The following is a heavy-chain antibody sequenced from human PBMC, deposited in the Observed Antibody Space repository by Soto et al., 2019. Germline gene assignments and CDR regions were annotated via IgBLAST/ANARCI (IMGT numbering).Heavy chain of an antibody. Sequence: GGSLRLSCAASGFTFSSYSMNWVRKAPGKGLEWVSAISASGGNTYYADSVKGRFTISRDNSKNILYLQMTSLRVEDMALYYCAKETGHRGAYDYWGQGTLVTVSS. CDR1: GFTFSSYS. CDR3: AKETGHRGAYDY. CDR2: ISASGGNT. J-gene: IGHJ4*02. V-gene: IGHV3-23*01. D-gene: IGHD1-26*01.